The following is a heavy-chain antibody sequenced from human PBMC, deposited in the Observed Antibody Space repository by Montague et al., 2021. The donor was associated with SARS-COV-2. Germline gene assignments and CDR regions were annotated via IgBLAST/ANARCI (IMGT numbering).Heavy chain of an antibody. V-gene: IGHV3-33*02. Sequence: LRLSCAVSGFSLTDNGMFWVRQAPGKGLEWVAGIWSDGSHKNYGDSVKGRFTVSRDISTNTLFLLMSSLRVDDTAVYYCVKSGGGTFFGTWGQGTLVTVSA. CDR1: GFSLTDNG. CDR3: VKSGGGTFFGT. J-gene: IGHJ5*02. D-gene: IGHD1-26*01. CDR2: IWSDGSHK.